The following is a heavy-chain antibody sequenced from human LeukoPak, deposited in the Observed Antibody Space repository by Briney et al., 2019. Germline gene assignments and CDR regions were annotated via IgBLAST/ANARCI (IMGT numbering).Heavy chain of an antibody. Sequence: GGSLRLSCAASGFTFSSYAMSWVRQAPGKGLEWVSAISGSGGSTYYADSVKGRFTISRDNSKNTLYLQMNSLRAEDTAVYYCARVSYYDFWSGYFGGHFDYWGQGTLVTVSS. D-gene: IGHD3-3*01. V-gene: IGHV3-23*01. J-gene: IGHJ4*02. CDR3: ARVSYYDFWSGYFGGHFDY. CDR2: ISGSGGST. CDR1: GFTFSSYA.